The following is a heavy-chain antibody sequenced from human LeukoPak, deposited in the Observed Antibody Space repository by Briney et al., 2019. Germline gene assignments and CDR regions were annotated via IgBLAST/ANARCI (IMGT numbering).Heavy chain of an antibody. Sequence: PGGSLRLSCAASGFTFTTYGMRWVRQAPGKGLEWVAVIWNDGSYKHYADSVKGRFTISRDDSKNTIYLQMNSLRAEDTAVYYCARDLWQQMIQGYDYWGQGTLVTVSS. CDR1: GFTFTTYG. D-gene: IGHD6-13*01. CDR2: IWNDGSYK. V-gene: IGHV3-33*01. J-gene: IGHJ4*02. CDR3: ARDLWQQMIQGYDY.